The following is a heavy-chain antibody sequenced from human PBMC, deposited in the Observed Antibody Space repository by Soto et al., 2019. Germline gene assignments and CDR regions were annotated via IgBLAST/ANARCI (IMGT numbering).Heavy chain of an antibody. CDR2: ISAYNGNT. CDR3: ARDRCTSATCYGDYYALAV. J-gene: IGHJ6*02. V-gene: IGHV1-18*01. D-gene: IGHD2-2*01. Sequence: VASVKVSCKASGYTFTSYGISWVRQAPGQGLEWMGWISAYNGNTNYAQKLQGRVTMTTDTSTSTAYMELRSLRSDDTAVYYCARDRCTSATCYGDYYALAVWGQGTTVTVSS. CDR1: GYTFTSYG.